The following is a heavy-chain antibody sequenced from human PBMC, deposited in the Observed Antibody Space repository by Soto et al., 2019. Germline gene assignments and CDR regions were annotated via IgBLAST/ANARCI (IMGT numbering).Heavy chain of an antibody. D-gene: IGHD5-12*01. CDR3: ARGGGYDSFDY. CDR1: GASISYGGFS. V-gene: IGHV4-30-2*06. J-gene: IGHJ4*02. Sequence: TLSLTCTVSGASISYGGFSWSWIRQSPGRGLEWIGYISHLENTYLHPSFKSRLTMSIDRTRNQFSLKLSSVTAADMAVYYCARGGGYDSFDYWGQGVLVTVSS. CDR2: ISHLENT.